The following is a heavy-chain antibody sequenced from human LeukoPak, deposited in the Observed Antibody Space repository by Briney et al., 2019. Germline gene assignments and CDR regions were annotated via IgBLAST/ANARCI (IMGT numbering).Heavy chain of an antibody. D-gene: IGHD6-13*01. CDR2: IFPSDSDI. Sequence: GESLKISCEGSGYIFNNYWIGWVRQMPGKGLEWMGNIFPSDSDIRYSPSFQGQVTISADKSISTAYLQWSSLKASDTAMYYCARKVAAARGPIDYWGQGTLVTVSS. J-gene: IGHJ4*02. CDR3: ARKVAAARGPIDY. V-gene: IGHV5-51*01. CDR1: GYIFNNYW.